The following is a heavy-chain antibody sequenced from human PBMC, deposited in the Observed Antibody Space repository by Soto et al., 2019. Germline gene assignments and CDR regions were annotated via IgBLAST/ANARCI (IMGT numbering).Heavy chain of an antibody. CDR3: ARDAVEYSYGRETVF. CDR1: GGTFSSYT. Sequence: QVQLVQSGAEVKKPGSSVKVSCKASGGTFSSYTISWVRQAPGQGLEWMGRIIPILGIANYAQKFQGRVTSTADKATSTAYMELSSLRSEDTAVYYCARDAVEYSYGRETVFWGQGPLVTVSS. V-gene: IGHV1-69*08. CDR2: IIPILGIA. J-gene: IGHJ4*02. D-gene: IGHD5-18*01.